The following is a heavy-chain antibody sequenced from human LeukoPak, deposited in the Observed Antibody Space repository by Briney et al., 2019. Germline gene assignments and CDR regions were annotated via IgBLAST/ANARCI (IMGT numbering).Heavy chain of an antibody. CDR3: AKDGIRFLEWPDAFDI. D-gene: IGHD3-3*01. Sequence: QTGGSLRLSCAASGFTFSSYAMSWVRQAPGKGLEWVSAISGSGGSTYYADSVKGRFTISRDNSKNTLYLQMNSLRAEDTAVYYCAKDGIRFLEWPDAFDIWGQGTMVTVSS. CDR1: GFTFSSYA. CDR2: ISGSGGST. J-gene: IGHJ3*02. V-gene: IGHV3-23*01.